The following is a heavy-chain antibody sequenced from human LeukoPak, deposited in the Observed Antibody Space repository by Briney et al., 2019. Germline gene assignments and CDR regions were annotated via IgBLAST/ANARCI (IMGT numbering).Heavy chain of an antibody. Sequence: PGGSLRLSCAASGFTVSSNYMSWVRQAPGQGLEWVSVIYSGGSTYYADSVKGRFTISRDNSKSTLYLQMNSLRAEDTAMYYCARENSGSYYRGYFDYWGQGTLVTVSS. D-gene: IGHD1-26*01. CDR1: GFTVSSNY. CDR2: IYSGGST. J-gene: IGHJ4*02. V-gene: IGHV3-66*01. CDR3: ARENSGSYYRGYFDY.